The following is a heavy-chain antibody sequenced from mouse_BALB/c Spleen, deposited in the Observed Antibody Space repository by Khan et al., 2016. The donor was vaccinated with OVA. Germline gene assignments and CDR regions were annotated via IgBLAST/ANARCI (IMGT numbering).Heavy chain of an antibody. D-gene: IGHD1-1*01. V-gene: IGHV1-4*01. CDR2: INPSSGYN. CDR3: TRGGYGSFGY. Sequence: QVQLKQSGAELARPGASVKMSCKASGYIFTSYMMHWVKQRPGQGLEWIGDINPSSGYNNYNQKFNDKATLTADKSSSTAYMQLSSLTSEDSAVYYCTRGGYGSFGYWGQGTLVTVSA. J-gene: IGHJ3*01. CDR1: GYIFTSYM.